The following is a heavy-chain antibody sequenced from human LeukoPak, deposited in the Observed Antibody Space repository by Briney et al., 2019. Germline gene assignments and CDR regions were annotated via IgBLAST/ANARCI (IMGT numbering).Heavy chain of an antibody. V-gene: IGHV4-61*02. CDR3: ARAVGRWLQSTNSEFDY. CDR2: IYTSGST. Sequence: NPSETLSLTCTVSGGSISSGNYYWSWIRQPAGKGLEWIGLIYTSGSTKYNPSLKSRVNISVDTSKNQFSLKLSSVTAADAAVYYCARAVGRWLQSTNSEFDYWGQGTLVTVSS. J-gene: IGHJ4*02. D-gene: IGHD5-24*01. CDR1: GGSISSGNYY.